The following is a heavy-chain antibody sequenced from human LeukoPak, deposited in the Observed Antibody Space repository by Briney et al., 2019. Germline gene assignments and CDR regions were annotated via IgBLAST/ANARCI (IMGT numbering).Heavy chain of an antibody. CDR2: ISSSSSTI. CDR3: AREEIVGATWVDY. J-gene: IGHJ4*02. Sequence: PGGSLRLSCAASGFTFSSYEMNWVRQAPGKGLEWVSYISSSSSTIYYADSVKGRFTISRDNAKNSLYLQMNSLRAEDTAVYYCAREEIVGATWVDYWGQGTLVTVSS. V-gene: IGHV3-48*03. D-gene: IGHD1-26*01. CDR1: GFTFSSYE.